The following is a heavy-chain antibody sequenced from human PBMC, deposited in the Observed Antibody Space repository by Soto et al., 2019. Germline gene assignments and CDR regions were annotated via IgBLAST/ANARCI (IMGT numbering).Heavy chain of an antibody. Sequence: EVQLVESGGGLVKPGGSLRLSCAASGFTFSNAWMSWVRQAPGKGLEWVGRIKSKTDGGTTDYAAPVKGRFTISRDDSQNALYLEMNSLKPFETAVYYCTAESSGVVPAAIYNWFAPRGQGTLVTVSS. CDR2: IKSKTDGGTT. CDR3: TAESSGVVPAAIYNWFAP. J-gene: IGHJ5*02. D-gene: IGHD2-2*01. V-gene: IGHV3-15*01. CDR1: GFTFSNAW.